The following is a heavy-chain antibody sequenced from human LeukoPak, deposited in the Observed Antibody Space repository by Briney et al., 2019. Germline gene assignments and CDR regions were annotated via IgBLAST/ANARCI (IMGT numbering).Heavy chain of an antibody. D-gene: IGHD6-13*01. V-gene: IGHV3-73*01. CDR1: GFTFSGSA. Sequence: GGSLRLSCAASGFTFSGSAMHWVRQAPGKGLEWLGCIRSKADSYTTAYAASVKGRFIVSRDDSKNTAYLQMNSLKTEDTAVYYCRAAADLNDYWGQGTLVTVSS. CDR3: RAAADLNDY. J-gene: IGHJ4*02. CDR2: IRSKADSYTT.